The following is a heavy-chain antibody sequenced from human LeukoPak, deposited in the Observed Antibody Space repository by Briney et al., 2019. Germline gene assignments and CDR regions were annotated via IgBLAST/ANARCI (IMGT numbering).Heavy chain of an antibody. V-gene: IGHV4-34*01. CDR3: ARGPTAAFDI. CDR1: GGSISSYY. CDR2: INHSGST. J-gene: IGHJ3*02. Sequence: SETLSLTCTVSGGSISSYYWSWIRQPPGKGLEWIGEINHSGSTNYNPSLKSRVTISVDTSKNQFSLKLSSVTAADTAVYYCARGPTAAFDIWGQGTMVTVSS.